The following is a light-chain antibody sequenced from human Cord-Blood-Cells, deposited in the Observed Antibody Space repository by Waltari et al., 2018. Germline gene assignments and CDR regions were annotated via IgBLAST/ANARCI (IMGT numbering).Light chain of an antibody. J-gene: IGKJ4*01. V-gene: IGKV1-39*01. CDR1: QSISSY. Sequence: DIQMTHSPSSLSASVGDRVTITCRASQSISSYLNWYQQKPGKAPKLLIYAASSLQSGVPSRFSGSGSGTDFTLTISSLQPEDFATYYCQQSYSTPFGGGTKVEIK. CDR3: QQSYSTP. CDR2: AAS.